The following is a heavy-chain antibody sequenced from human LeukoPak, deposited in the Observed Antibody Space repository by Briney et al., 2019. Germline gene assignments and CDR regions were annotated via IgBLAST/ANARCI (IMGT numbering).Heavy chain of an antibody. CDR3: ARDIQVGTFDV. J-gene: IGHJ3*01. Sequence: GGSLRLSCAASGFTFRTYGFHWVRRAPGKGLEWVAVIWYDGSKEYYTDSVKGRFTISEDNSKNTVYLQMDSLRADDTALYYCARDIQVGTFDVWGQGTMVTVSS. CDR1: GFTFRTYG. CDR2: IWYDGSKE. V-gene: IGHV3-33*01. D-gene: IGHD1-1*01.